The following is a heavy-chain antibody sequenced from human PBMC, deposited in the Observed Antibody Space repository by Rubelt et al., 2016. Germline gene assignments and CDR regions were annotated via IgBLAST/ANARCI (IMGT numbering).Heavy chain of an antibody. CDR1: GYTFNSYG. D-gene: IGHD3-10*01. CDR2: ISVYNGNT. CDR3: ARGTMVRGAPDV. V-gene: IGHV1-18*01. Sequence: QVQLVQSGAEVKKPGASVKVSCKASGYTFNSYGISWVRQAPGQGLEWMGWISVYNGNTNYAQKRQGRVTMTTDTSTSTADMELRSLRSDDTAVYYGARGTMVRGAPDVWGQGTTVTVSS. J-gene: IGHJ6*02.